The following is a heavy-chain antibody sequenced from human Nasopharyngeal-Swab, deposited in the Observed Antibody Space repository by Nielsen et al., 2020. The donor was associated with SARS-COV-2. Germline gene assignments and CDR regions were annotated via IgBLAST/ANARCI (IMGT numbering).Heavy chain of an antibody. CDR2: ISGSGGST. D-gene: IGHD3-22*01. J-gene: IGHJ3*02. CDR3: AKGSGYYYDSSGRPGAFDI. Sequence: IRQPPGKGLEGGSAISGSGGSTYYADSVKGRFTISRDNSKNTLYLQMNSLRAEDTAVYYCAKGSGYYYDSSGRPGAFDIWGQGTMVTVSS. V-gene: IGHV3-23*01.